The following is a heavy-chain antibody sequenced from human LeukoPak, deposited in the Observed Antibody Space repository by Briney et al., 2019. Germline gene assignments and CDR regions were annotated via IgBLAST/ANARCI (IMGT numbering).Heavy chain of an antibody. D-gene: IGHD5-12*01. V-gene: IGHV4-59*08. CDR2: IYYSGST. CDR1: GGSISSYY. CDR3: ARHDRGVWLRKYYFDY. Sequence: SETLSLTCTVSGGSISSYYWSWIRQPPGKGLEWIGYIYYSGSTNYNPSLKSRVTISVDTSKNQFSLKLSSVTAADTAVYYCARHDRGVWLRKYYFDYWGQGTLVTVSS. J-gene: IGHJ4*02.